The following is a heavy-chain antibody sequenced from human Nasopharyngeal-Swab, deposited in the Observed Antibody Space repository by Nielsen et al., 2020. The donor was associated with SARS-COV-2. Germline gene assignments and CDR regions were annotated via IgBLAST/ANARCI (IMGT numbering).Heavy chain of an antibody. CDR2: ISGAGTST. CDR1: GFTFSTSV. D-gene: IGHD6-6*01. V-gene: IGHV3-23*01. CDR3: AKGSAAARPYYFDY. J-gene: IGHJ4*02. Sequence: GGSLRLSCAASGFTFSTSVMSCVRQAPGEGLEWVSAISGAGTSTYYADSVKGRFTISRDNSKNTLYLQLNSLRVEDTAVYYCAKGSAAARPYYFDYWGQGILVTVSS.